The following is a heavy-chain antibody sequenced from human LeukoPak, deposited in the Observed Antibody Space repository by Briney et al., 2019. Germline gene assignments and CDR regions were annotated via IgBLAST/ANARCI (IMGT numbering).Heavy chain of an antibody. CDR2: INPNSGGT. V-gene: IGHV1-2*02. CDR3: ARDGSTHYYVPFDP. D-gene: IGHD3-10*02. J-gene: IGHJ5*02. Sequence: GASVKVSCKASGYTFTGYYMHWVRQAPGQGLEWMGWINPNSGGTNYAQKFQGRVTMTRDTSISTAYMELSRLRSDDTAVYYCARDGSTHYYVPFDPWGQGTLVTVSS. CDR1: GYTFTGYY.